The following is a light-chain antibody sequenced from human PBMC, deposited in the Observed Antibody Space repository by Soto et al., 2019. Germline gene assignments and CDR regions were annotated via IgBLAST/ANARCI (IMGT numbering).Light chain of an antibody. J-gene: IGKJ1*01. CDR1: QDISSW. CDR3: QQTNSFPRT. V-gene: IGKV1-12*01. CDR2: AAS. Sequence: DIQMTQSPSSVSASVGDRVTITCRASQDISSWLAWYQQKPGKAPNLLIYAASSLQSGVPSRFSGSGSGTDFTLTINSLQPEDIATYYCQQTNSFPRTVGQGTKVEVK.